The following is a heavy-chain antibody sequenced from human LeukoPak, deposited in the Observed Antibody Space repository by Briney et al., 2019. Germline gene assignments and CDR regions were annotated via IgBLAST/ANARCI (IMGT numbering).Heavy chain of an antibody. V-gene: IGHV3-21*03. J-gene: IGHJ1*01. CDR1: GFTFDDYA. CDR3: ITDVLDFSVWLGYFQH. CDR2: ISSSSSYI. Sequence: PGRSLRLSCVASGFTFDDYAMHWVRQAPGKGLEWVSSISSSSSYIYYADSVKGRFTISRDNAKNSLYLQMNSLKTEDTAVYYCITDVLDFSVWLGYFQHWGQGTLVTVSS. D-gene: IGHD5/OR15-5a*01.